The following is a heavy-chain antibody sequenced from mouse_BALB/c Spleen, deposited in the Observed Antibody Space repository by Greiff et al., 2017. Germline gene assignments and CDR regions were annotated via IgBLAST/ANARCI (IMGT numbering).Heavy chain of an antibody. J-gene: IGHJ4*01. D-gene: IGHD2-4*01. V-gene: IGHV1-14*01. CDR2: INPYNDGT. Sequence: EVQLQQSGPELVKPGASVKMSCKASGYTFTSYVMHWVKQKPGQGLEWIGYINPYNDGTKYNEKFKGKATLTSDKSSSTAYMELSSLTSEDSAVYYCARYIYYDYDEILYYAMDYWGQGTSVTVSS. CDR3: ARYIYYDYDEILYYAMDY. CDR1: GYTFTSYV.